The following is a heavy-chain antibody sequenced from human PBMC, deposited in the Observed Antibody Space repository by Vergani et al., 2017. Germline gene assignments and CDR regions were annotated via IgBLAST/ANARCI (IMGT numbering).Heavy chain of an antibody. D-gene: IGHD1-1*01. Sequence: QVQLVESGGGLVQPGRSLRLSCVVSGFTSSYYSMHWVRQAPGKGLEWVAVISYDGTQKYYADSVKVRFTSSRENSKRTLYLQMNNLRTEDTAVYYCATKSCCTPGCQIGYFREWGQGTLVTVSS. V-gene: IGHV3-30*03. CDR3: ATKSCCTPGCQIGYFRE. CDR2: ISYDGTQK. CDR1: GFTSSYYS. J-gene: IGHJ1*01.